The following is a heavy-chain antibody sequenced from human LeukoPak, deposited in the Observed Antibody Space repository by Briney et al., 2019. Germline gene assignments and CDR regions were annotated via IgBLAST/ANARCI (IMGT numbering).Heavy chain of an antibody. V-gene: IGHV4-4*02. CDR1: GGTISSSNW. CDR3: ASKWLGLNY. CDR2: IYHSGST. Sequence: SETLSLTCAVSGGTISSSNWWSWVRQPPGKGLEWIGEIYHSGSTNYIPSLKSRVTISVDKSKNQFSLRLSSVTAADTAVYYCASKWLGLNYWGQGTLVTVSS. J-gene: IGHJ4*02. D-gene: IGHD6-19*01.